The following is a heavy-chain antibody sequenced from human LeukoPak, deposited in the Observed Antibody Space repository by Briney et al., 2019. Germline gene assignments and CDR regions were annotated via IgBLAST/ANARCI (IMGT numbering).Heavy chain of an antibody. J-gene: IGHJ4*02. Sequence: GESPRTSCKGSGYSFTSYWIGWVRRISGKGREGLGFIYPGDSQTRYSPPFQGQVTISAHKPISTAYLQWSSLKASDTAMYYCARPNYYDSSGPSAVDYWGQGTLVTVSS. D-gene: IGHD3-22*01. V-gene: IGHV5-51*01. CDR2: IYPGDSQT. CDR1: GYSFTSYW. CDR3: ARPNYYDSSGPSAVDY.